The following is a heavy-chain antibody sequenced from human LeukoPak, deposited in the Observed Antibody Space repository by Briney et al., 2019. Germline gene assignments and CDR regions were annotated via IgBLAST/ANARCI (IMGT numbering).Heavy chain of an antibody. V-gene: IGHV4-34*01. CDR3: ARGKYGSGSPT. CDR2: IYYSGST. J-gene: IGHJ5*02. D-gene: IGHD3-10*01. CDR1: GGSFSDYY. Sequence: KPSETLSLTCAVYGGSFSDYYWSWIGQPPGKGLEWIGSIYYSGSTYYNPSLKSRVSMSVDTSKNQFSLKLSSVTAADTAVYYCARGKYGSGSPTWGQGTLVTVSS.